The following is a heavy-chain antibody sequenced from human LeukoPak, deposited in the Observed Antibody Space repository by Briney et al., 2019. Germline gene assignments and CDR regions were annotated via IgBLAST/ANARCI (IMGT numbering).Heavy chain of an antibody. CDR1: GYTFTSYD. V-gene: IGHV1-8*03. CDR2: MNPNSGNT. CDR3: AREVYYDSSGYYN. Sequence: ASVKVSCKASGYTFTSYDINWVRQATGQGLEWMGWMNPNSGNTGYAQKFQGRVTITRNTSISTAYMELGSLRSEDTAVYYCAREVYYDSSGYYNWGQGTLVTVSS. J-gene: IGHJ4*02. D-gene: IGHD3-22*01.